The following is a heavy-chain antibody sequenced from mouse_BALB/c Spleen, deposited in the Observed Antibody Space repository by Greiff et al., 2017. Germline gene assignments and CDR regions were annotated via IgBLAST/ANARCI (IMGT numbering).Heavy chain of an antibody. CDR1: GYTFTSYW. D-gene: IGHD1-1*01. Sequence: QVQLQQSGAELVKPGASVKMSCKASGYTFTSYWMHWVKQRPGQGLEWIGYINPSTGYTEYNQKFKDKATLTADKSSSTAYMQRSNLTSEDSAVYYSARYGSSYNYAMDYWGQGTSVTVSS. CDR3: ARYGSSYNYAMDY. V-gene: IGHV1-7*01. J-gene: IGHJ4*01. CDR2: INPSTGYT.